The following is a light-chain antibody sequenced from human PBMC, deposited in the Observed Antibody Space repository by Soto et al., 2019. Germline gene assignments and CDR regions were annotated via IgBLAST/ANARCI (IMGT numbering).Light chain of an antibody. V-gene: IGKV1-39*01. CDR2: SAS. J-gene: IGKJ1*01. CDR1: QSISNY. CDR3: QQSYSTPWT. Sequence: DVQMTQSPSSLSASVADRVTITCRASQSISNYLNWYQQKPGKAPKLLICSASSLQSGVPSRFSGSGSGTDFTLTISSLQPEDFATYYCQQSYSTPWTFGQGTKVEIK.